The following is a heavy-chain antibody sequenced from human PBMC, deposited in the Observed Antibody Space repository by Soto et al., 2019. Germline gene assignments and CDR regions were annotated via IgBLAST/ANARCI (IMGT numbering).Heavy chain of an antibody. J-gene: IGHJ4*02. V-gene: IGHV1-18*01. Sequence: QVHLVQSGAEVKKPGASVKVSCKASGYTFTSYGITWVRQAPGQGLEWMGWVSAHNDNTDYAQKLQGRVIVTRDTSTSTAYMELRSLISDDTAVYYCASGRCGDYWGQGARVTVSS. CDR2: VSAHNDNT. CDR1: GYTFTSYG. D-gene: IGHD1-26*01. CDR3: ASGRCGDY.